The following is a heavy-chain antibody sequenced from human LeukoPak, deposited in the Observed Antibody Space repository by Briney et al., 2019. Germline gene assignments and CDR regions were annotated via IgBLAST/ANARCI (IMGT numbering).Heavy chain of an antibody. Sequence: GGSLSLSCAASGFTLSSYWMNWVRQAPGKGLEWVAIISYDGTDKYYADSVKGRFTISRVNSKNKLYLQMNSLRAEDTAVYYCAKDIAYYLGRDYWGQGGTLIVSS. V-gene: IGHV3-30*18. CDR1: GFTLSSYW. J-gene: IGHJ6*02. CDR3: AKDIAYYLGRDY. D-gene: IGHD3-10*01. CDR2: ISYDGTDK.